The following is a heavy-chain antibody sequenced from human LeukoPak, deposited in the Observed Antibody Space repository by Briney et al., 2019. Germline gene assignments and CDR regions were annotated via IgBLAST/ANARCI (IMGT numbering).Heavy chain of an antibody. CDR3: NSLRQAL. V-gene: IGHV1-2*06. D-gene: IGHD2-21*01. CDR1: GYTFTDYY. J-gene: IGHJ3*01. Sequence: GASVKVSCKTSGYTFTDYYIDWLRQAPGQGLEWLGRIDPNSGGTISAQKFQGRVTMTMDTSISTAYMELNSLKSDDTAVYYCNSLRQALWGQGTMVTVSS. CDR2: IDPNSGGT.